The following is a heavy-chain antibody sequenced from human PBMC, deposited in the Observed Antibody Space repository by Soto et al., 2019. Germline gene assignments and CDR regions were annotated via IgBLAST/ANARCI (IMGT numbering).Heavy chain of an antibody. J-gene: IGHJ6*02. CDR2: IIPIFGTA. CDR3: ATSNVVRFLEWLSPLYYYYYGMDV. D-gene: IGHD3-3*01. V-gene: IGHV1-69*06. CDR1: GGTFSSYA. Sequence: QVQLVQSGAEVKKPGSSVKVSCKASGGTFSSYAISWVRQAPGQGLEWMGGIIPIFGTANYAQKFQGRVTITADKSTSTAYMELSSLRSEDTAVYYCATSNVVRFLEWLSPLYYYYYGMDVWGQGTTVTVSS.